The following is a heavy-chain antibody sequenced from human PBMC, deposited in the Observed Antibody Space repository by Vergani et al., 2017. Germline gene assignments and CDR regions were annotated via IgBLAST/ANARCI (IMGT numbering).Heavy chain of an antibody. CDR1: GGSMSGDY. CDR2: MYHSGST. CDR3: GRVADFYGLGSRLLDL. V-gene: IGHV4-59*01. Sequence: QVRLQESGPGLVKPLETLSLTCSVSGGSMSGDYWSWIRQPPGKELEWIGYMYHSGSTNYNPSLETRVTISGDTSKNQFSLKLNSVTAADTAVYYCGRVADFYGLGSRLLDLWGQGILVTVSS. D-gene: IGHD3-10*01. J-gene: IGHJ5*02.